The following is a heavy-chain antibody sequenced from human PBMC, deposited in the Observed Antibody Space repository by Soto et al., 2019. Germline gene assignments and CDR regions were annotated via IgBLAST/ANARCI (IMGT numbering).Heavy chain of an antibody. CDR3: SGGHTAMVSAYFDY. V-gene: IGHV3-30-3*01. D-gene: IGHD5-18*01. J-gene: IGHJ4*02. CDR1: GFTFSSYT. Sequence: QVQLVESGGGVVQPERSLRLSCAASGFTFSSYTMHWVRQAPGKGLEWVALISYNGNNKYYADSVKGRFNISRDNSKKTLYLQMNSLRADDTAVYYCSGGHTAMVSAYFDYWGQGTLVTVYS. CDR2: ISYNGNNK.